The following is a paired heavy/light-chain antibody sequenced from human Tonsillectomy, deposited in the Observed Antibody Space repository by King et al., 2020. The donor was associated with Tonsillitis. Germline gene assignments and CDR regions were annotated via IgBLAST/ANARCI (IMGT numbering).Heavy chain of an antibody. CDR2: VSYDERNR. V-gene: IGHV3-30*04. D-gene: IGHD2-2*01. CDR3: VRDGQTSCNSPTCYFYHGMDV. J-gene: IGHJ6*02. CDR1: GFSFRTYA. Sequence: QVQVVESGGGVVQSGRSLRLSCAASGFSFRTYAMHWVRQAPGKGLEWLAIVSYDERNRCYADSVKGRFTISRDNPKNTLYLQMNGLRVEDTAVYYCVRDGQTSCNSPTCYFYHGMDVWGQGTTVTVSS.
Light chain of an antibody. V-gene: IGLV3-1*01. CDR3: LAWDNDSAV. J-gene: IGLJ3*02. CDR2: HDD. Sequence: YELTQPPSVSVSPGQTATITCSGDQLGEKYVCWYQQKPGQSPGLVIYHDDKRPSGIPERFSGSNSGNTATLTISATQALDEADYWCLAWDNDSAVFGGGTKLTVL. CDR1: QLGEKY.